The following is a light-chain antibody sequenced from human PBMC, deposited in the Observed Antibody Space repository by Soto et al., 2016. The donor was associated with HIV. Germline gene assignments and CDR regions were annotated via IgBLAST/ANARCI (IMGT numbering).Light chain of an antibody. CDR2: KAS. CDR1: QSISTW. J-gene: IGKJ1*01. Sequence: DIQMTQSPSSLSASVGDRVTITCRASQSISTWLAWYQQKPGKAPKLLIQKASILQSGVPSRFSGSGSGTEFTLTISSLQHDDLATYYCQQSSRTPRTFGQGTKVEI. V-gene: IGKV1-5*03. CDR3: QQSSRTPRT.